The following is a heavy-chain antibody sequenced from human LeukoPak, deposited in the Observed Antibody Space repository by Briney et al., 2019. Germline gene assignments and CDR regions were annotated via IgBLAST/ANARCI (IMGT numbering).Heavy chain of an antibody. CDR3: ARHMISRDY. CDR2: IKQDGSEK. D-gene: IGHD3-22*01. J-gene: IGHJ4*02. CDR1: GFTFSNYW. Sequence: GGSLRLSCAASGFTFSNYWMSWVRQAPGKGLEWVANIKQDGSEKYYVDSVKGRFTISRDNAKNSLYLQMVSLRAEDTAVYYCARHMISRDYWGQGTLVTVSS. V-gene: IGHV3-7*01.